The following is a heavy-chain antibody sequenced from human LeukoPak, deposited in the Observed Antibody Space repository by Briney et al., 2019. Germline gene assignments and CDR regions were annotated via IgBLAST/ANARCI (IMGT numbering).Heavy chain of an antibody. V-gene: IGHV3-74*01. CDR3: ARPASGGLSEDY. Sequence: PGGSLRLSCAASGFPFSIYLMHWVRQAPAHGLVWVSRINSDGSSTSYADSVRGRFTISRDTSKNMLFLQMNSLRADDTAVYYCARPASGGLSEDYWGQGTLVTVSS. CDR2: INSDGSST. J-gene: IGHJ4*02. D-gene: IGHD3-10*01. CDR1: GFPFSIYL.